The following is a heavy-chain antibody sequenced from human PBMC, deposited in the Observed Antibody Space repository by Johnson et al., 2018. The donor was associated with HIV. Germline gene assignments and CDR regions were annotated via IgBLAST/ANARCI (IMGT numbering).Heavy chain of an antibody. Sequence: QVQLVESGGGVVQPGRSLRLSCAASGFTFNDYGMHWVRQAPGKGLEWVAVISYDGSNKYYADSVKGRFTISRDNSKNTLYLQMNSLRAEDTAVYYCARVTGPFDIWGQGTMVTVSS. CDR1: GFTFNDYG. J-gene: IGHJ3*02. CDR2: ISYDGSNK. D-gene: IGHD4-11*01. CDR3: ARVTGPFDI. V-gene: IGHV3-30*04.